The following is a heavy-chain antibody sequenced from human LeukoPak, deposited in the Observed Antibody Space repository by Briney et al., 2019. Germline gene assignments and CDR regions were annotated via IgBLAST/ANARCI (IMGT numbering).Heavy chain of an antibody. CDR1: AVTVSRNS. J-gene: IGHJ5*02. Sequence: PGGSLRLSCAASAVTVSRNSMNWARQAPGRGLEWVSYITSSSNYIYYADSVKGRFTISRDNAKYSVYLQWHSLRAEDTAVYYCARAAIRGISDNWFDPWGQGTLVTVSS. CDR2: ITSSSNYI. V-gene: IGHV3-21*01. CDR3: ARAAIRGISDNWFDP.